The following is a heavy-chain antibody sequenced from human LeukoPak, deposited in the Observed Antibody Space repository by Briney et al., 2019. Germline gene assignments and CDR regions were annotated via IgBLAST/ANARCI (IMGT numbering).Heavy chain of an antibody. V-gene: IGHV3-74*01. CDR2: INGDGRRA. D-gene: IGHD2-2*01. J-gene: IGHJ6*03. CDR1: GFTFSSYW. CDR3: AREVEEVPAAMGVYYYYYMDV. Sequence: SGGSLRLSCAASGFTFSSYWMHWVRHAPGKALVWVSLINGDGRRANYAESVKGRFTISRDNAKNTLYLQMNSLRAEDTAVYYCAREVEEVPAAMGVYYYYYMDVWGKGTSVTVSS.